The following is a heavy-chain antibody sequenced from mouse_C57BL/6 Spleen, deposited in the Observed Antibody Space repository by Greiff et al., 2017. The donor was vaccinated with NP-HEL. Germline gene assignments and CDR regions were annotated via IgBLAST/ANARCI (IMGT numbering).Heavy chain of an antibody. CDR1: GYTFTSYW. D-gene: IGHD1-1*01. V-gene: IGHV1-62-3*01. CDR3: ARVFITTVVATAHWYFDV. J-gene: IGHJ1*03. Sequence: QVQLKQPGAELVKPGASVKLSCKASGYTFTSYWMHWVKQRPGRGLEWIGRIDPNSGGTKYNEKFQGKATITADTSSNTAYLQLSSLTSEDTAIYYCARVFITTVVATAHWYFDVWGTGTTVTVSS. CDR2: IDPNSGGT.